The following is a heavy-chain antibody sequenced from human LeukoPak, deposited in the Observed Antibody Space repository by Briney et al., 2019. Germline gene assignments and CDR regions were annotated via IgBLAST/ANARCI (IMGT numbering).Heavy chain of an antibody. CDR3: ARVAYYYDSSGYYYFDS. D-gene: IGHD3-22*01. Sequence: PGGSLRLSCGASGFTFSDYYMSWISQAPGEWLEWVSSISSSGSTIYYADSVKGRLTMSRDNAKNSLYLQMSSLRAEDTAVYYCARVAYYYDSSGYYYFDSWGQGTLVTVSS. V-gene: IGHV3-11*04. CDR1: GFTFSDYY. CDR2: ISSSGSTI. J-gene: IGHJ4*02.